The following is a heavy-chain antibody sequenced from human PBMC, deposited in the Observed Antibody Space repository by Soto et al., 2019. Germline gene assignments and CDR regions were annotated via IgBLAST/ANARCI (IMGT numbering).Heavy chain of an antibody. Sequence: EVQLVQSGAEVKKPGESLKISCKGSGYSFTSYWIGWVRQMPGKGLEWMGIIYPGDSDTRYSPSFQGQVTISADKSISTAYLQWSSLKASDTAKYYCARRVHPQSGWFYFDYWGQGTLVNVSS. J-gene: IGHJ4*02. CDR2: IYPGDSDT. CDR1: GYSFTSYW. V-gene: IGHV5-51*03. D-gene: IGHD6-19*01. CDR3: ARRVHPQSGWFYFDY.